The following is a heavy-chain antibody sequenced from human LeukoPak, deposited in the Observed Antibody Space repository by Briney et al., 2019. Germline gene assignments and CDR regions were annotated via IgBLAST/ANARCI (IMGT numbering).Heavy chain of an antibody. D-gene: IGHD6-6*01. CDR1: EFTFSHYS. V-gene: IGHV3-30*04. CDR3: ARVPLTINFIADRPSYWYFDL. CDR2: ISYDGSIK. Sequence: PGGSLRLSCAASEFTFSHYSMHWVRQAPGKGLEGVAVISYDGSIKYYADSVKGRFTISRDNSKNTLDLQMNSLRAEDTAVYYCARVPLTINFIADRPSYWYFDLWGRGTLVTVSS. J-gene: IGHJ2*01.